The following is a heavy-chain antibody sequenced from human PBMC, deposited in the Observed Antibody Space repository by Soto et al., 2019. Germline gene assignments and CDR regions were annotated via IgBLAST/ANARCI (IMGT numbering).Heavy chain of an antibody. J-gene: IGHJ6*02. CDR1: GFTFSNAW. CDR3: TTDAEGYSSVGMDV. D-gene: IGHD2-15*01. V-gene: IGHV3-15*07. Sequence: EVQLVESGGGLVKPGGSLRLSCAASGFTFSNAWMNWVRQAPGKGLEWVGHIKSKTDGGTTDYAAPVKGRFTISRDDSKNTLYLQMNSLKTEDTAVYYCTTDAEGYSSVGMDVWGQGTTVTVSS. CDR2: IKSKTDGGTT.